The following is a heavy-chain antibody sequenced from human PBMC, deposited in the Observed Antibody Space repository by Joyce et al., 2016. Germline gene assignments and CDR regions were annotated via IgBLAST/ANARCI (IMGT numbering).Heavy chain of an antibody. CDR3: ARRSIQVAAWFFDH. CDR1: GYSFTKYW. CDR2: VNPGDSDT. D-gene: IGHD6-19*01. Sequence: EVQLVQSGAEVKKPGESLKISCTASGYSFTKYWIAWVRQMPGKGLEWMGSVNPGDSDTRDSPSFQGQVTLSADKSSTTAYLQLNGLKASDTATYFCARRSIQVAAWFFDHWGQGTLVTVSS. V-gene: IGHV5-51*01. J-gene: IGHJ4*02.